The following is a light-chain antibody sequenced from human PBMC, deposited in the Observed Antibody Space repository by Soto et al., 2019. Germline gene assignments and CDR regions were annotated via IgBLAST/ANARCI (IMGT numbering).Light chain of an antibody. V-gene: IGKV1-33*01. CDR1: QNINNY. Sequence: DIHVTHSPASLSASVGDRVTITCQASQNINNYLNWYQQKPGRAPKLLIYDASNLEAGVPSRFRGSGSGTDFTFTISRLQPEDIATYYCQQYEILPTLGQGTRLEIK. J-gene: IGKJ5*01. CDR3: QQYEILPT. CDR2: DAS.